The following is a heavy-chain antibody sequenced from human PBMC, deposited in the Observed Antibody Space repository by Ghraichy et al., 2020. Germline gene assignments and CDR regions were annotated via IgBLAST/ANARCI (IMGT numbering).Heavy chain of an antibody. CDR1: GFTFSSNS. J-gene: IGHJ4*02. CDR3: GKESPLCGGGCNSLLDY. V-gene: IGHV3-23*01. CDR2: IRGSGGIT. D-gene: IGHD2-15*01. Sequence: GGSLRLSCAASGFTFSSNSMSWVRQAPGKGLEWVSVIRGSGGITHYADSVKGRFTISRDNSKNTVFLQMNSLRAEDTAVYYCGKESPLCGGGCNSLLDYWGQGNLVTVSS.